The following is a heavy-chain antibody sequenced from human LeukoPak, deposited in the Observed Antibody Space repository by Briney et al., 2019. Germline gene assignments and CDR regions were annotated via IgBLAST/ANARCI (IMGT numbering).Heavy chain of an antibody. J-gene: IGHJ3*02. CDR3: VGYCSGGNCPNAFDI. CDR2: IKRKTDGGKT. Sequence: GGSLSLSGAASGFTFSNAWMSWVRQAPGKGLEWVGRIKRKTDGGKTDYAAPVKGRFTISRDDPKNTLYLQMNSLKTEDTAVYYCVGYCSGGNCPNAFDIWGQGTMVTVSS. CDR1: GFTFSNAW. V-gene: IGHV3-15*05. D-gene: IGHD2-15*01.